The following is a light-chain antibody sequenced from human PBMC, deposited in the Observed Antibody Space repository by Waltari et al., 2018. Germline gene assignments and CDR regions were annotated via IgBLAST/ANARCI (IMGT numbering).Light chain of an antibody. Sequence: QSALTQPASVSGSPGQTTTLSCTGTSSDVGGFEYVSWYQQHPGQAPKLILYEVGNRPSGVSPRFSGSKSGNTASLTISGLQAEDEAKYFCCSISTTDTVVFGGGTTVTVL. J-gene: IGLJ2*01. V-gene: IGLV2-14*03. CDR1: SSDVGGFEY. CDR2: EVG. CDR3: CSISTTDTVV.